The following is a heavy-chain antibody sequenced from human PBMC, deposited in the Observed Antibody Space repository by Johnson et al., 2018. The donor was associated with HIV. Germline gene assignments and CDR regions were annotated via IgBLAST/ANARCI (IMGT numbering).Heavy chain of an antibody. CDR3: AKDRTNWGYNSLDM. CDR2: ITYDGNNK. D-gene: IGHD5-24*01. V-gene: IGHV3-30*18. Sequence: QVQLVESGGGVMQPGKSLRLSCEASGFTFRSYAMHWVRQAPGKGLEWVAVITYDGNNKYYAKSVKGRFTVFRDNADNTVFLQMNRLRAEDTALYFCAKDRTNWGYNSLDMWGQGTFVTVS. CDR1: GFTFRSYA. J-gene: IGHJ3*02.